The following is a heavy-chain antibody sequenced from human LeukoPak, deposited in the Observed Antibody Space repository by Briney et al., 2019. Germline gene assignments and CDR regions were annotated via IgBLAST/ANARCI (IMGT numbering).Heavy chain of an antibody. D-gene: IGHD2-15*01. CDR2: IYYSGST. J-gene: IGHJ6*03. CDR1: GGSISGSGYY. V-gene: IGHV4-39*01. Sequence: SETLSLTCTVSGGSISGSGYYWVWIRQPPGKGLEWIGSIYYSGSTYYNPSLQSRVTISVDTSKNQFSLKLNSVTAADTAVYYCASFYCSGGSCYQYFSYYYMDVWGKGTTVTISS. CDR3: ASFYCSGGSCYQYFSYYYMDV.